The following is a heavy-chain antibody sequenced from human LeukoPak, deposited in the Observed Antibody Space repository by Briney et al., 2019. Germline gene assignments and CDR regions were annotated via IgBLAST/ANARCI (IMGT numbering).Heavy chain of an antibody. CDR3: AGQRDSYGGDYFDY. V-gene: IGHV5-51*01. Sequence: GESLKISCKVSGYSFTSYWIGWVRQMPGKGLEWMGIIYPGDSDTRYNPSFQGQVTVSADKSIATAYLQWNSLKASDTAMYYCAGQRDSYGGDYFDYWGQGTLVTVSS. D-gene: IGHD4-17*01. CDR1: GYSFTSYW. CDR2: IYPGDSDT. J-gene: IGHJ4*02.